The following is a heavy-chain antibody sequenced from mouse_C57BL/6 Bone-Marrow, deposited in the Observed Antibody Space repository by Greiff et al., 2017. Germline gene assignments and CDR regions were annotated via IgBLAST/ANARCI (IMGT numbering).Heavy chain of an antibody. Sequence: VHVKQSGPELVKPGASVKISCKASGYSFTDYNMNWVKQSNGKSLEWIGVINPNYGTTSYNLKFKGKATLTVDQSSSTAYMQLNSLTSEDSAVYYCARGYDYDYAMDYWGQGTSVTVSS. D-gene: IGHD2-4*01. CDR3: ARGYDYDYAMDY. CDR2: INPNYGTT. J-gene: IGHJ4*01. V-gene: IGHV1-39*01. CDR1: GYSFTDYN.